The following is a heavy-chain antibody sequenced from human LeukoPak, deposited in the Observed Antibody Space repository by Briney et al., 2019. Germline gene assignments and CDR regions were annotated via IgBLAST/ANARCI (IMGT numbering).Heavy chain of an antibody. D-gene: IGHD1-26*01. CDR1: GFTLSSHG. J-gene: IGHJ4*02. CDR3: ARDLSFGSLDF. V-gene: IGHV3-33*01. CDR2: IWYDGSKE. Sequence: GGSLRLSCAASGFTLSSHGMHWVRQAPGKGLEWVALIWYDGSKEDYADSVKGRFTISRDMSKNTLNLQMNSLRVEDTAVFYCARDLSFGSLDFRGQGTLVTVSS.